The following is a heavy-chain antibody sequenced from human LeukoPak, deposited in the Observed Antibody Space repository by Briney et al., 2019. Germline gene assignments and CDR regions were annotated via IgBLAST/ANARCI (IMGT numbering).Heavy chain of an antibody. Sequence: SQTLSLTCAISGDTVSSTSATWNWIRQSPSRGLEWLGRTYYRSQWFYDYGLSVKSRITINPDASKNQFSLQLNSVTPVDTAVYYCARERDLVLVAAAYGVDVWGQGTTVTVSS. CDR3: ARERDLVLVAAAYGVDV. CDR1: GDTVSSTSAT. D-gene: IGHD2-2*01. V-gene: IGHV6-1*01. CDR2: TYYRSQWFY. J-gene: IGHJ6*02.